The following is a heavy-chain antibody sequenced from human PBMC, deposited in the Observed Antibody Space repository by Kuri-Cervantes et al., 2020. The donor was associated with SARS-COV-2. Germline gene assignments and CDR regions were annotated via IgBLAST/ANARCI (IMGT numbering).Heavy chain of an antibody. Sequence: GGSLRLSCKGSGYTFTNSWIGWVRQTPGKGLEWMGIIYPDDSDTRYSPSFQGQVTISADKSKTTAYLQWSSLKASATDIYYCARGLEYCSSTNCYRGRYYCYYCMDVWGQGTTVTVSS. CDR3: ARGLEYCSSTNCYRGRYYCYYCMDV. V-gene: IGHV5-51*01. J-gene: IGHJ6*02. CDR2: IYPDDSDT. CDR1: GYTFTNSW. D-gene: IGHD2-2*02.